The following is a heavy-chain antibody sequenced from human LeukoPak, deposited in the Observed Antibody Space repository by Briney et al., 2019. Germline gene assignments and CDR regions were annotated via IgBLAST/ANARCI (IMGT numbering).Heavy chain of an antibody. V-gene: IGHV4-61*02. Sequence: SETLSLTCTVSGGSISSSSYYWSWIRQPAGKGLEWIGRIYTSGSTNYNPSLKSRVTISVDTSKNQFSLKLSSVTAADTAVYYCARGDYSYWFDPWGQGTLVTVSS. CDR3: ARGDYSYWFDP. CDR2: IYTSGST. CDR1: GGSISSSSYY. J-gene: IGHJ5*02. D-gene: IGHD4-17*01.